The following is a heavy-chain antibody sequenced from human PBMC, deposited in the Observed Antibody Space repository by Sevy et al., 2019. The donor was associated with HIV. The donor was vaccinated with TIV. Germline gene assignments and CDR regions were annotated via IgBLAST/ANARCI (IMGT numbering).Heavy chain of an antibody. CDR2: ISSSSSYI. Sequence: GGSLRLSCAASGFTLSSDSMNWVRQAPGKGLEWVSSISSSSSYIYYADSVKGRFTISRENAKNSLYLQMNSLRAEDTAVYYCARVGQNYYDSSGYYYPSFWDYWGQGTLVTVSS. D-gene: IGHD3-22*01. CDR1: GFTLSSDS. CDR3: ARVGQNYYDSSGYYYPSFWDY. J-gene: IGHJ4*02. V-gene: IGHV3-21*01.